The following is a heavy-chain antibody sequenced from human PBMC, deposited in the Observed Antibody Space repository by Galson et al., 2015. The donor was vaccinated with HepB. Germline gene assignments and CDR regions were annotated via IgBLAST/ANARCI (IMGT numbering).Heavy chain of an antibody. V-gene: IGHV3-48*01. Sequence: SLRLSCAASGFTFSSYSMNWVRQAPGKGLEWVSYISSSSSTIYYADSVKGRFTISRDNAKNSLYLQMNSLRAEDTAVYYCARDRGGYSGSYYYYWYFDLWGRGTLVTVSS. J-gene: IGHJ2*01. CDR1: GFTFSSYS. CDR2: ISSSSSTI. CDR3: ARDRGGYSGSYYYYWYFDL. D-gene: IGHD1-26*01.